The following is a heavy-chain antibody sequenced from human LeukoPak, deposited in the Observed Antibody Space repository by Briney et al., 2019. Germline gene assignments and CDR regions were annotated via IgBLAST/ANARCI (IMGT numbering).Heavy chain of an antibody. J-gene: IGHJ4*02. CDR1: GGSITSANYY. V-gene: IGHV4-39*07. CDR2: IYYSGTT. CDR3: ARDFSYDNYPDYFDS. Sequence: SETLSLTCTVSGGSITSANYYWAWIRQPPGEGLEWNGSIYYSGTTYYDPSLGGRVTMSVDTSKNQFSLHLNSVTAADTAVYYCARDFSYDNYPDYFDSWGQGTLVTVSS. D-gene: IGHD1-1*01.